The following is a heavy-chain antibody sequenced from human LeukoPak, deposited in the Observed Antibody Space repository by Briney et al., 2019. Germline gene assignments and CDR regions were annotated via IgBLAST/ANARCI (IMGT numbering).Heavy chain of an antibody. D-gene: IGHD5-24*01. CDR1: GFTFSNYA. V-gene: IGHV3-23*01. Sequence: PGGSLRLSCAASGFTFSNYAMSWLRQAPGKGLEWVSTISDSGRTTYYADSVKGRFTIYGDDSKNTLHLQMDSLRAEDTAVYYCARVPFATDGSNPYFDYWGQGTLVTVTS. J-gene: IGHJ4*02. CDR2: ISDSGRTT. CDR3: ARVPFATDGSNPYFDY.